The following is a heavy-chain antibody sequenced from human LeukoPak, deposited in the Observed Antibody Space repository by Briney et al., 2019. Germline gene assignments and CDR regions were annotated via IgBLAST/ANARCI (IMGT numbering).Heavy chain of an antibody. CDR2: ISSSSSTI. D-gene: IGHD3-10*01. Sequence: GGSLRLSCAASGFTFSSYGMHWVRQAPGKGLEWVSYISSSSSTIYYADSVKGRFTISRDNAKNSLYLQMNSLRAEDTAVYYCAREGTADYYGSGSYLYWGQGTLVTVSS. J-gene: IGHJ4*02. CDR3: AREGTADYYGSGSYLY. CDR1: GFTFSSYG. V-gene: IGHV3-48*01.